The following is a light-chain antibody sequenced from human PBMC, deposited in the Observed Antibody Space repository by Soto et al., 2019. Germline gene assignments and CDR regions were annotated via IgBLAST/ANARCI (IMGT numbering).Light chain of an antibody. CDR3: QQFGSSVT. CDR1: QGISSW. J-gene: IGKJ5*01. V-gene: IGKV1D-16*01. Sequence: DIQMTQSPSSLSASLGDRVTITFRASQGISSWLAWYQQKPEKAPKSLIYAASSLQSGVPSRFSGSGSGTDFTLTISRLEPEDFAVYYCQQFGSSVTFGQGTRLEIK. CDR2: AAS.